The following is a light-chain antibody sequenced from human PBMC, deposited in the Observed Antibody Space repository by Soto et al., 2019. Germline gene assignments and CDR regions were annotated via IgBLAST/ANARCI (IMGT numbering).Light chain of an antibody. CDR1: QSVSSSF. CDR2: GAS. Sequence: EIGLAQSPGTLSLSPGESATLSCRASQSVSSSFLAWYQQKAGQAPRLLIYGASRRATGIPDRFSGSGSGTDSTLTISRLEPEDFAVYYCQQYVSSPWAFGQGTKVDIK. CDR3: QQYVSSPWA. J-gene: IGKJ1*01. V-gene: IGKV3-20*01.